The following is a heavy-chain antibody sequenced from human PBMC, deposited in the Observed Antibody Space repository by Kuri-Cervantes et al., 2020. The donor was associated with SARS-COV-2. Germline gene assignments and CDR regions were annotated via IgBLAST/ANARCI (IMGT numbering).Heavy chain of an antibody. Sequence: SETLSLTSTVSGGSVSSYYWSWIRQPPGEGLEWVGYIYYSVRTNYNPTLKSRVSISVDTSKNQFSLKLSSVTAADTAVYYCARGYSSGWTIDYWGQGTLVTVSS. J-gene: IGHJ4*02. CDR2: IYYSVRT. CDR1: GGSVSSYY. D-gene: IGHD6-19*01. CDR3: ARGYSSGWTIDY. V-gene: IGHV4-59*02.